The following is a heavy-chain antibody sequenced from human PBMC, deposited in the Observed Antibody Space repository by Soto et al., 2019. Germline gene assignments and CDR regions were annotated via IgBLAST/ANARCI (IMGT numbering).Heavy chain of an antibody. CDR2: IIPVFRAP. D-gene: IGHD3-3*02. J-gene: IGHJ6*02. CDR3: ARDKGRPQLGGNYYYITEV. V-gene: IGHV1-69*12. Sequence: QVHLVQSGAEVKKPGSSVKVSCKVSGGTFNTYAISWVRQAPGQGLEWMGGIIPVFRAPDYAQKFQGSVTITADASARTAYTELNGLRSEDTAVYYCARDKGRPQLGGNYYYITEVWGQGTSVTVSS. CDR1: GGTFNTYA.